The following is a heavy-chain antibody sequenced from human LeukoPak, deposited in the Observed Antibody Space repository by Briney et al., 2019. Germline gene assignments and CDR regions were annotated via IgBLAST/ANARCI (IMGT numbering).Heavy chain of an antibody. V-gene: IGHV4-38-2*01. CDR3: ARHDRMITFGGVIVLNSRFDY. Sequence: SETLSLTCAVFGYSISSGYYWAWIRQPPGKGLEWIGSIFHSGSTYYDPSLKSRVTISVDTSKKQFSLKLSSVTAADTAVYYCARHDRMITFGGVIVLNSRFDYLGQGSLVTVSS. J-gene: IGHJ4*02. CDR1: GYSISSGYY. D-gene: IGHD3-16*02. CDR2: IFHSGST.